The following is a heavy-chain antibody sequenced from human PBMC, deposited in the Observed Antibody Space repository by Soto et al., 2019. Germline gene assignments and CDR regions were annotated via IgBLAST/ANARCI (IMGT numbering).Heavy chain of an antibody. CDR1: GFTFSSYA. V-gene: IGHV3-30-3*01. CDR2: ISYDGSNK. J-gene: IGHJ6*02. Sequence: QVQLVESGGGVVQPGRSLRLSCAASGFTFSSYAMHWVRQAPGKGLEWVAVISYDGSNKYYADSVKGRFTISRDNSKNPLYLQMNSLRAEDTAVYYCARGYRGGMDVWGQGTTVTVSS. D-gene: IGHD5-18*01. CDR3: ARGYRGGMDV.